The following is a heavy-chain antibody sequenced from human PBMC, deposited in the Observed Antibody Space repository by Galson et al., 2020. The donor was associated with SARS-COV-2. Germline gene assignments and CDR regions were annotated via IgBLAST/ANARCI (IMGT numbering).Heavy chain of an antibody. CDR2: IIPIFGPA. Sequence: SVKVSCKASGGTFSSYAISWVRQAPGQGLEWMGGIIPIFGPANYAQKFQGRVTITADESTSTAYMELSSLRSEDTAVYYCARAWWGTGTTTKDYYYYMDVWGKGTTVTVSS. V-gene: IGHV1-69*13. J-gene: IGHJ6*03. CDR1: GGTFSSYA. D-gene: IGHD1-7*01. CDR3: ARAWWGTGTTTKDYYYYMDV.